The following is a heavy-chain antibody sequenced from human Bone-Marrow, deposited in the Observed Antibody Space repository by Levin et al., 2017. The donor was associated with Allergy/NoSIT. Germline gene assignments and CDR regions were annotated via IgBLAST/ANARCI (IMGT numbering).Heavy chain of an antibody. CDR3: ARGGSPHTIFGVVIRGGGNWFDP. CDR2: IYYSGST. CDR1: GGSISSGGYY. Sequence: LRLSCTVSGGSISSGGYYWSWIRQHPGKGLEWIGYIYYSGSTYYNPSLKSRVTISVDTSKNQFSLKLSSVTAADTAVYYCARGGSPHTIFGVVIRGGGNWFDPWGQGTLVTVSS. J-gene: IGHJ5*02. V-gene: IGHV4-31*03. D-gene: IGHD3-3*01.